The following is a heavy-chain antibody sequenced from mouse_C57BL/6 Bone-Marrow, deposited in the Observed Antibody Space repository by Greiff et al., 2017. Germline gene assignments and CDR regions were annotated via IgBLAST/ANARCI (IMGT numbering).Heavy chain of an antibody. V-gene: IGHV1-74*01. J-gene: IGHJ3*01. Sequence: QVQLQQPGAELVKPGASVKVSCKASGYTFTSYWMHWVKQRPGQGLEWIGRIHPSDSDTNYNQKFKGKATLTVDKSSSTAYMQLSSLTSEDSAVYYCAIGDDSNSWFAYWGQGTLVTVSA. CDR3: AIGDDSNSWFAY. CDR1: GYTFTSYW. CDR2: IHPSDSDT. D-gene: IGHD2-5*01.